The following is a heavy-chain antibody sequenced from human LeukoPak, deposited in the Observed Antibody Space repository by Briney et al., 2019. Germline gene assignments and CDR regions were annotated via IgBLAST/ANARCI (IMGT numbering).Heavy chain of an antibody. V-gene: IGHV3-23*01. Sequence: GGSLRLSCAASGFTFSGSAMSWVRQAPGKGLDWVSLISSTGGNSYYADSVKGRFTISRDNSQNTLYLQMNSLRAEDTAVYYSAKGDYYDLDYWGQGTLVTVSS. CDR3: AKGDYYDLDY. D-gene: IGHD3-10*01. CDR2: ISSTGGNS. CDR1: GFTFSGSA. J-gene: IGHJ4*02.